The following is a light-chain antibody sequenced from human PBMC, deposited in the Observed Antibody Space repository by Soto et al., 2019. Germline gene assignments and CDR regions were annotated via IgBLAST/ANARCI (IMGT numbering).Light chain of an antibody. CDR2: DVS. CDR3: SSYTPSNPRQIF. J-gene: IGLJ1*01. Sequence: QSVLTQPASVSGSPGQSITISCTGTSSDVGGYNYVSWYQHHPGKAPKLMIYDVSNRPSGVSNRFSGSKSGNTASLTISGLQPEDEANYSCSSYTPSNPRQIFFGPGTKVPVL. CDR1: SSDVGGYNY. V-gene: IGLV2-14*03.